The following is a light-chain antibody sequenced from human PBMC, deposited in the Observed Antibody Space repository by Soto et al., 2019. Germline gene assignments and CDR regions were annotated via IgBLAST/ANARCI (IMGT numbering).Light chain of an antibody. J-gene: IGLJ2*01. CDR2: DVS. CDR1: NSDVGSYKV. Sequence: QSALTQPASVSASLGQSITISCTGTNSDVGSYKVVSWYQQHPGKAPKLIIHDVSERPSGVSNRFSGSKSGNTASLTISGLQAEDEADYHCCSYAGSATLIFGGGTQLTVL. CDR3: CSYAGSATLI. V-gene: IGLV2-23*02.